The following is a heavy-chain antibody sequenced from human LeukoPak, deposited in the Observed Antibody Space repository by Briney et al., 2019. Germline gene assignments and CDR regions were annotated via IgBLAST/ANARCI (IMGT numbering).Heavy chain of an antibody. CDR2: INREGSST. V-gene: IGHV3-74*01. CDR3: ARGSGNEPFDY. J-gene: IGHJ4*02. CDR1: GFTFSSHW. Sequence: GGSLRLSCAASGFTFSSHWIHWVRQAPGKGLVWVSGINREGSSTSYADSVKGRFTISRDNAKNTLYLQMNSLRAEDTAVYYCARGSGNEPFDYWGQGTLVTVSS. D-gene: IGHD5-12*01.